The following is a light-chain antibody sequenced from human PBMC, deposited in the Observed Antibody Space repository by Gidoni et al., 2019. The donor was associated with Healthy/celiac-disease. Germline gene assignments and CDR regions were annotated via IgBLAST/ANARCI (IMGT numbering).Light chain of an antibody. J-gene: IGKJ1*01. CDR2: GAS. Sequence: EIVMTQSPATLSVSPGERATLSCRASQSVSSNLAWYQQKPGQAPRLLIYGASTRATGIPARFSGSGSGTEFTRTISSLQSEDFSVYYCQAKTFGQGTKVEIK. V-gene: IGKV3-15*01. CDR3: QAKT. CDR1: QSVSSN.